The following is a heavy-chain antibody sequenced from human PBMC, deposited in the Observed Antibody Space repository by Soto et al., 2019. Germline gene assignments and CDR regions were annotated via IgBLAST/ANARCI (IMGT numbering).Heavy chain of an antibody. D-gene: IGHD2-15*01. J-gene: IGHJ4*02. Sequence: EVELLESGGGLVQPEGSLRLSCAASGFTFSTYAMGCVRQAPGKGLEWVSVVSSGGGIHYADSVKGRFTVSRDNSKNTLSLQMNSLRADDTAVYYCAKRRGAGGHFDYWGQGALVTVSS. CDR3: AKRRGAGGHFDY. CDR1: GFTFSTYA. CDR2: VSSGGGI. V-gene: IGHV3-23*01.